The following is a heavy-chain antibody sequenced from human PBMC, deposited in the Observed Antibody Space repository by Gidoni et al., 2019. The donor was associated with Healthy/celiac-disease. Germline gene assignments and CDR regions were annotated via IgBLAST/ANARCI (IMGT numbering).Heavy chain of an antibody. CDR1: GGSLSSGDYY. D-gene: IGHD1-26*01. Sequence: QVPLQESGPGLVKPSQALSLTCTVSGGSLSSGDYYWSWLHQPPGKGLEWIGYLYYSGSTYYNPSLKSRFTISVDTSKNQFSLKLSSVTAADTAVYYCASFPYSYGRGNYYYYYYYMDVWGKGTTVTVSS. CDR2: LYYSGST. V-gene: IGHV4-30-4*01. J-gene: IGHJ6*03. CDR3: ASFPYSYGRGNYYYYYYYMDV.